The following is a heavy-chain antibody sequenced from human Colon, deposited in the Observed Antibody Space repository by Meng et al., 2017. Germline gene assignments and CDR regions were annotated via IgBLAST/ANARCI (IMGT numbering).Heavy chain of an antibody. CDR3: ARSGSSGWIDY. V-gene: IGHV4-31*03. J-gene: IGHJ4*02. D-gene: IGHD6-19*01. Sequence: QVQPQESGPGLVKPSQPLSLTCNVSGVSINSGDYYWSWIRQHPGKGLEWIGYIYRSGNAYYNPSLESRVAISLDPSQIQFSLQLNSVTPEDTAMYYCARSGSSGWIDYWGQGTLVTVSS. CDR2: IYRSGNA. CDR1: GVSINSGDYY.